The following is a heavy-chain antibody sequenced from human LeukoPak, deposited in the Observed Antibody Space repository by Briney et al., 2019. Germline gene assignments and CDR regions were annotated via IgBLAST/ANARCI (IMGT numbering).Heavy chain of an antibody. CDR3: ARARRRDAVPFDY. Sequence: ASVKVSCKASGYTFTGYYMHWVRQAPGQGLEWMGWINPNSGGTNYAQKFQGRVTMTRDTSISTAYMELSRLRSDDTAVYYCARARRRDAVPFDYWGQGTLVTVSS. D-gene: IGHD2-2*01. CDR1: GYTFTGYY. V-gene: IGHV1-2*02. J-gene: IGHJ4*02. CDR2: INPNSGGT.